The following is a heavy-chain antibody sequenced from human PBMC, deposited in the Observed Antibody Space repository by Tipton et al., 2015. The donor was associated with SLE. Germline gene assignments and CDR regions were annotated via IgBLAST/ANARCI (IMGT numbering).Heavy chain of an antibody. CDR3: AKSSTGGSGVYYYYGMDV. CDR1: GYSISNGFY. J-gene: IGHJ6*02. Sequence: TLSLTCTVSGYSISNGFYWGWIRQPPGKGLEWIGSLYRSGSTYNNPSLKGRVTMSVDTSSNLFSLNLSSVTAADSAVYYCAKSSTGGSGVYYYYGMDVWGQGTTVTVSS. CDR2: LYRSGST. V-gene: IGHV4-38-2*02. D-gene: IGHD3-10*01.